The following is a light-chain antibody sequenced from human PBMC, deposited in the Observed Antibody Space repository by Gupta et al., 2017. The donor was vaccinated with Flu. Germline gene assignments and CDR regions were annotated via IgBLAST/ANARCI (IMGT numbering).Light chain of an antibody. CDR2: STN. CDR1: SGSVSTSSN. J-gene: IGLJ3*02. CDR3: EVYMGRGRGV. Sequence: QTVVTQEPSFSVSPGGTVTLTCGLSSGSVSTSSNPSWYQQTPGPDPRTRIDSTNTRSSGVPDRVSGSILGTNDAPPITGAQAEDEADDDCEVYMGRGRGVFGGGTKMTVL. V-gene: IGLV8-61*01.